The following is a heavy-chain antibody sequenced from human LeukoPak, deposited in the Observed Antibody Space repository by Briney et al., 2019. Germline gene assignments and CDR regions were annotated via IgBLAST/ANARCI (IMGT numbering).Heavy chain of an antibody. CDR2: IYYTGNT. D-gene: IGHD6-13*01. Sequence: PSETLSLTCTVSGGSISSYCWSWIRQPPGKRLEWIGYIYYTGNTNYNPSLKSRVTISLDTSKNQFSLKLNSVTAADTAVYYCARGSRRSTPYSRGHDYWGQGTLVTVSS. J-gene: IGHJ4*02. CDR3: ARGSRRSTPYSRGHDY. V-gene: IGHV4-59*08. CDR1: GGSISSYC.